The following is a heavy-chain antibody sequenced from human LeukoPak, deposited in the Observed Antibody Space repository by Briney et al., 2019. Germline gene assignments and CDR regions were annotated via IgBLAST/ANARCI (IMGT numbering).Heavy chain of an antibody. CDR2: IYYSGST. J-gene: IGHJ4*02. CDR3: ARDRLGLYSSGWYGEFDY. CDR1: GGSISSYY. D-gene: IGHD6-19*01. V-gene: IGHV4-59*01. Sequence: SETLSLTCTVSGGSISSYYWSWIRQPPGKGLERIGYIYYSGSTNYNPSLKSRVTISVDTSKNQFSLKLSSVTAADTAVYYCARDRLGLYSSGWYGEFDYWGQGTLVTVSS.